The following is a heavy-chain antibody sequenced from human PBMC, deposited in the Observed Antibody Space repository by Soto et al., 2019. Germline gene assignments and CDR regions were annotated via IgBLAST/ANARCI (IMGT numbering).Heavy chain of an antibody. Sequence: EVQLLESGGGLVQPGGSLRLSCAASGFTFSSYAMSWVRQAPGKGLEWVSAISGSGGITHYADSVKARFTISRDNSKKTLYLQMNSLRAEDTAVYYCAKLLWFGELAGFDIWGQGTMVTVSS. V-gene: IGHV3-23*01. CDR1: GFTFSSYA. J-gene: IGHJ3*02. D-gene: IGHD3-10*01. CDR3: AKLLWFGELAGFDI. CDR2: ISGSGGIT.